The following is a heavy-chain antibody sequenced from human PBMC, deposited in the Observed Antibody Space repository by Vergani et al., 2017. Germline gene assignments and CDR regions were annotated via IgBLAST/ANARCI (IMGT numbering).Heavy chain of an antibody. Sequence: QVQLVQSGAEVKKPGASVKVSCKASGYTFTGYYMHWVRQAPGQGLEWMGWINPNSGGTNYAQKFQGRVTMTRDTSISTAYMELSRLRSDDTAVYYWASPIAARAYYYGMDVWGQGTTVTVSS. CDR1: GYTFTGYY. CDR2: INPNSGGT. CDR3: ASPIAARAYYYGMDV. J-gene: IGHJ6*02. D-gene: IGHD6-13*01. V-gene: IGHV1-2*02.